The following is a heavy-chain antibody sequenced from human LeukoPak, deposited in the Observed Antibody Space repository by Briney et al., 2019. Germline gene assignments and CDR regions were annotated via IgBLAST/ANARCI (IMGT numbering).Heavy chain of an antibody. V-gene: IGHV4-59*10. CDR1: GGSFSGYY. J-gene: IGHJ3*02. CDR3: ARAYCSSTSCYAPDAFDI. CDR2: IYTSGST. Sequence: SETLSLTCAVYGGSFSGYYWSWIRQPAGKGLEWIGRIYTSGSTNYNPSLKSRVTMSVDTSKNQFSLKLSSVTAADTAVYYCARAYCSSTSCYAPDAFDIWGQGTMVTVSS. D-gene: IGHD2-2*01.